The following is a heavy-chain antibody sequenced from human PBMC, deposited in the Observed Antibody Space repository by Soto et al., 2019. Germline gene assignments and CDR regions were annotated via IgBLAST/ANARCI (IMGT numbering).Heavy chain of an antibody. CDR3: ARGGLTFYESSGYF. Sequence: QVQLVQSGAEVKKPGSSVRVSCKASGGTFSRYVIRWVRQAPGQGLEWMGGISPIFGTANYAQKFQGRVTITADESTSTVYMELSTLRSEDTAVYYCARGGLTFYESSGYFWGQGTLVTVSS. J-gene: IGHJ4*02. D-gene: IGHD3-22*01. V-gene: IGHV1-69*12. CDR1: GGTFSRYV. CDR2: ISPIFGTA.